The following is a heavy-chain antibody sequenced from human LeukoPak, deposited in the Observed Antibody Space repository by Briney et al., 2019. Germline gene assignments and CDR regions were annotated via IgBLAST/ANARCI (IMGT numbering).Heavy chain of an antibody. V-gene: IGHV4-31*03. CDR3: ARDSRVKNYWYFDL. J-gene: IGHJ2*01. CDR1: GGSISSGGYY. D-gene: IGHD2/OR15-2a*01. Sequence: SETLSLTYTVSGGSISSGGYYWSWIRQHPGKGLEWIGYIYYSGSTYYNPSLKSRVTISVDTSKNQFSLKLSSVTAADTAVYYCARDSRVKNYWYFDLWGRGTLVTVSS. CDR2: IYYSGST.